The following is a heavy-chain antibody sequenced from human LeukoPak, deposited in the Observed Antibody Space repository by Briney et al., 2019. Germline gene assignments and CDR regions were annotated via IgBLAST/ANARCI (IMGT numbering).Heavy chain of an antibody. J-gene: IGHJ3*02. CDR1: GGSISSYY. Sequence: SETLSLTCTVSGGSISSYYWSWIRQPPGKGLEWIGYIYYSGSTNYNPSLKSRVTISVDTSKNQFSLKLSSVTAADTAVYYCARGPFYAPRDGAFDIWGQGTMVTVSS. D-gene: IGHD5/OR15-5a*01. V-gene: IGHV4-59*01. CDR2: IYYSGST. CDR3: ARGPFYAPRDGAFDI.